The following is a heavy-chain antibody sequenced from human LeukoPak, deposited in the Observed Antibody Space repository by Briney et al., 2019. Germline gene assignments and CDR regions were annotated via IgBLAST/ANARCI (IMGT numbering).Heavy chain of an antibody. D-gene: IGHD2-15*01. V-gene: IGHV4-59*01. CDR2: IYNSGST. CDR1: GGSISSYY. CDR3: ARGPRAGYCSGGSCHTTDY. J-gene: IGHJ4*02. Sequence: SETLSLTCTVSGGSISSYYWSWIRQPPGKGLEWIGYIYNSGSTNYNPSLKSRVTISIDTSKNQFFLKLSSVTAADTAVYYCARGPRAGYCSGGSCHTTDYWGQGTLVTVSS.